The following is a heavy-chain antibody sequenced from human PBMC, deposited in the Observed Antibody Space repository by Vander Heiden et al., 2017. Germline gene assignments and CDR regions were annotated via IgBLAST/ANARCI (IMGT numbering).Heavy chain of an antibody. CDR1: GCTLGCSC. CDR3: AKESRGKKFYDILTGYPDY. Sequence: QVQLVESGGGVVQLGRSLRLSCAASGCTLGCSCMHWVRQAQGKGLEWVAVISNDGSNKYYADSVKGRFTISRDNSKNTLYLQMNSLRAEDTAVYYCAKESRGKKFYDILTGYPDYWGQGTLVTVSS. D-gene: IGHD3-9*01. J-gene: IGHJ4*02. V-gene: IGHV3-30*18. CDR2: ISNDGSNK.